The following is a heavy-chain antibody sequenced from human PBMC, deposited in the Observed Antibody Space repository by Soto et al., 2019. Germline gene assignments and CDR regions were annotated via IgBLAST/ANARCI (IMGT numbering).Heavy chain of an antibody. CDR3: ASCQRGLNAFDI. J-gene: IGHJ3*02. CDR2: IYYSGST. D-gene: IGHD4-17*01. CDR1: GGSISSYY. Sequence: SETLSLTCTVSGGSISSYYWSWIRQPPGKGLEWIGYIYYSGSTNYNPSLKSRVTISVDTSKNQFSLKLSSVTAADTAVYYCASCQRGLNAFDIWGQGTMVTVSS. V-gene: IGHV4-59*01.